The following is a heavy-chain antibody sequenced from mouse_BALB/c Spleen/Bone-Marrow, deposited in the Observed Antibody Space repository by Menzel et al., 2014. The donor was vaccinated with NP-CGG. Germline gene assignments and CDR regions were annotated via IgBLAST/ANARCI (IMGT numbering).Heavy chain of an antibody. CDR1: GFTFSSYA. D-gene: IGHD2-4*01. CDR2: ISSGGST. CDR3: ARGGGYDYGHYYAMDY. J-gene: IGHJ4*01. Sequence: EVKLMESGGGLVKPGGSLKLSCAASGFTFSSYAMSWVRQTPEKRLEWVASISSGGSTYYLDSVKGRFTISRDNARNILYPQMSSLRSEDTAMYYCARGGGYDYGHYYAMDYWGQGTSVTVSS. V-gene: IGHV5-6-5*01.